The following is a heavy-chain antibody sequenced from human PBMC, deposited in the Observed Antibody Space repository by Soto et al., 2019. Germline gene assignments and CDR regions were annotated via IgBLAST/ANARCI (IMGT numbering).Heavy chain of an antibody. J-gene: IGHJ4*02. D-gene: IGHD4-17*01. Sequence: SETLSLTCSVSGGSLSDGDYYWSWIRQPPGKGLEWIGFISYSGTTHYSASLRSRVSISVDTSKNQFSLDLSSVTAADTAVYYCATMGTPVTGLYYFDYWGQGTLVTVS. CDR3: ATMGTPVTGLYYFDY. CDR2: ISYSGTT. CDR1: GGSLSDGDYY. V-gene: IGHV4-30-4*01.